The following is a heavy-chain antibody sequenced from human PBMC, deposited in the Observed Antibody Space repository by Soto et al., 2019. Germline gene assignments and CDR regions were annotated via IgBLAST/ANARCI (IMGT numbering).Heavy chain of an antibody. J-gene: IGHJ4*02. CDR1: VGSVTGGGYY. CDR3: AGSPERSMFEY. V-gene: IGHV4-31*03. CDR2: IYHTGST. D-gene: IGHD3-10*01. Sequence: TLSLTCSFSVGSVTGGGYYCSWIRQLPGKGLEWIGYIYHTGSTFYNPSLKSRVTISLDTSRSQFSLKLTSVTAADTAMYYCAGSPERSMFEYLGQGSLVNVSS.